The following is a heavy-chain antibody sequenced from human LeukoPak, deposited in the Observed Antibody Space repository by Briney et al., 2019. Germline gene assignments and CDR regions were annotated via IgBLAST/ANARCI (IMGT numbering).Heavy chain of an antibody. D-gene: IGHD3-22*01. J-gene: IGHJ4*02. Sequence: SGPTLVNPTQTLTLTCTFSGSSLSTSGVGVGWIRQSPGKALEWLALIYWDDNKRYSPSLKSRLTITKDTSKTQVVLTMTNMDPVDTATYYCAHRRNYYDFDYWGQGTLVTVSS. CDR3: AHRRNYYDFDY. CDR1: GSSLSTSGVG. CDR2: IYWDDNK. V-gene: IGHV2-5*02.